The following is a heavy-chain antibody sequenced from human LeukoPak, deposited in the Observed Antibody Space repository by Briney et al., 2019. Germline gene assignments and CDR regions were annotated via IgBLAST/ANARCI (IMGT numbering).Heavy chain of an antibody. J-gene: IGHJ4*02. V-gene: IGHV4-59*05. CDR2: IYYSGST. Sequence: SETLSLTCTVSGGSISSYYWSWIRQPPGKGLEWIGSIYYSGSTYYNPSLKSRVTISVDTSKNQFSLKLSSVTAADTAVYYCRVGGNYGEGDYWGQGTLVTVSS. D-gene: IGHD1-26*01. CDR1: GGSISSYY. CDR3: RVGGNYGEGDY.